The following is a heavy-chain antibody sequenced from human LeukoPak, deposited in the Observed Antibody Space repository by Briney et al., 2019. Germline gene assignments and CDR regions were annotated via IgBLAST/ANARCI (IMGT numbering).Heavy chain of an antibody. CDR1: GFTFSSHW. D-gene: IGHD1-26*01. V-gene: IGHV3-74*01. CDR2: INSDGSTT. CDR3: AKAAVGAQVDY. J-gene: IGHJ4*02. Sequence: GGSLRLSCAASGFTFSSHWMHWVRHAPGKGLAWVSRINSDGSTTTYADSVKGRFTISRDNAKNTLYLQMNSLRADDTAVYYCAKAAVGAQVDYWGQGTLVTVSS.